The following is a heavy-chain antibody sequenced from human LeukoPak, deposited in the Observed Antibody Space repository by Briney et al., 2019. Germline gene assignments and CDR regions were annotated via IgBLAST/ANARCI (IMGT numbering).Heavy chain of an antibody. Sequence: GGSLRLSCAASGLTFSTYAMSWVRQAPGKGLEWVSAISGSAGSTYYADSVKGRFTISRDNAKNSLYLQMNSLRAEDTAVYYCAREPADFGDNWFDPWGQGTLVTVSS. CDR2: ISGSAGST. CDR3: AREPADFGDNWFDP. CDR1: GLTFSTYA. V-gene: IGHV3-23*01. J-gene: IGHJ5*02. D-gene: IGHD3-3*01.